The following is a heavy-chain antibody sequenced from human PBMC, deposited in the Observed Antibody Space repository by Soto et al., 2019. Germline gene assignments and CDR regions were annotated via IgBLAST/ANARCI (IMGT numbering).Heavy chain of an antibody. CDR3: ARIRRGWLLEGP. CDR2: ISPIFGTA. Sequence: QVQLVQSGAEVKKPGSSVQVSCKASGGTFSSYAISWVRQAPGQGLEWMGGISPIFGTANYAQKFQGRVTITADESTSTAYMELSSLRSQDTAVYYCARIRRGWLLEGPWGQGNLVTGSS. V-gene: IGHV1-69*01. J-gene: IGHJ5*02. D-gene: IGHD3-22*01. CDR1: GGTFSSYA.